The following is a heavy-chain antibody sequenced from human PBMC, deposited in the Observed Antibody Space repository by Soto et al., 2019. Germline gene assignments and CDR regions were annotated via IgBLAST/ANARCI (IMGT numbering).Heavy chain of an antibody. CDR1: GFSVTSNY. V-gene: IGHV3-53*01. D-gene: IGHD3-22*01. J-gene: IGHJ5*01. CDR2: IWPGGTT. Sequence: EVQLVESGGGLIQPGGSLRLSCAATGFSVTSNYMSWVRQAPGGGLEWVSLIWPGGTTYYADSVRGRFTVSRANSNNTVFLQMSSLRADDTAVYYCAKVGDSSDYYPAPIDSWGQGTLVTVSS. CDR3: AKVGDSSDYYPAPIDS.